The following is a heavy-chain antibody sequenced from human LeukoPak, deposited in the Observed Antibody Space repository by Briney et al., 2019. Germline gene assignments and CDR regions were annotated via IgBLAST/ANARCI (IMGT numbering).Heavy chain of an antibody. Sequence: SETLSLTCAVYGGSFSGYYWSWIRQPPGKGLEWIGEINHSGNTNYNPSLKSRVTISVDTSKNQFSLKLSSVTAADTAVYYCASRYYDFWSGHTRDVWGKGTTVTVSP. CDR1: GGSFSGYY. CDR2: INHSGNT. V-gene: IGHV4-34*01. CDR3: ASRYYDFWSGHTRDV. D-gene: IGHD3-3*01. J-gene: IGHJ6*04.